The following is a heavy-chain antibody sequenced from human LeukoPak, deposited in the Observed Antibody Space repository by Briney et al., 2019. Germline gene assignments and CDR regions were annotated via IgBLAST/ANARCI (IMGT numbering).Heavy chain of an antibody. V-gene: IGHV4-38-2*01. CDR2: IYHSGST. CDR3: ARLDTMIVVA. Sequence: SETLSLTCAVPGYSISSGYYWGWIRQPPGKGLEWIGSIYHSGSTYYNPSLKSRVTISVDTPKNQFSLKLSSVTAADTAVYYCARLDTMIVVAWGQGTLVTVSS. D-gene: IGHD3-22*01. J-gene: IGHJ5*02. CDR1: GYSISSGYY.